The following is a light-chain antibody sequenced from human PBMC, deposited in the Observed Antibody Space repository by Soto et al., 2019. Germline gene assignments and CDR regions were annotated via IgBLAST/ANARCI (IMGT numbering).Light chain of an antibody. J-gene: IGKJ3*01. CDR3: QYCGYLPI. V-gene: IGKV1-33*01. CDR1: QDITSY. CDR2: DAS. Sequence: DIQMTQSPSSLSASVGDRVTITCQASQDITSYLNWYQHKPGKAPKLRIYDASILEAGVPPRFSGSGSGTDFTFTISSLQTEDVATYYCQYCGYLPIFGPGTTVDF.